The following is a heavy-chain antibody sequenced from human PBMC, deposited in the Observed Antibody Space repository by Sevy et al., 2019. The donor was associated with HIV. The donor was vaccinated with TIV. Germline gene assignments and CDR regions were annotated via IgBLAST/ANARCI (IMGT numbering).Heavy chain of an antibody. CDR2: IYTSGST. D-gene: IGHD6-19*01. CDR1: GGSISSGSYY. CDR3: AREWPGAVAALHFDY. Sequence: SETLSLTCTVSGGSISSGSYYWSWIRQPAGKGLEWIGRIYTSGSTNYNPSLKSRVTISVDTSKNQFSLKLSSVTAADTAVYYCAREWPGAVAALHFDYWGQGTLVTVPS. J-gene: IGHJ4*02. V-gene: IGHV4-61*02.